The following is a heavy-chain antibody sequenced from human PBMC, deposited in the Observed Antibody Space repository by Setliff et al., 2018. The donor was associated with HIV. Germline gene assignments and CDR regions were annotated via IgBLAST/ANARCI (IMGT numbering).Heavy chain of an antibody. Sequence: GGSLRLSCAASGFTFSDYYMSWIRQAPGKGLEWVSYISSHIGKNTNYADSVKGRFTISRDNTNNLLYLQMNSLRAEDTAIYFCARDFTELASFDYWGQGTLVTVSS. CDR1: GFTFSDYY. J-gene: IGHJ4*02. CDR2: ISSHIGKNT. D-gene: IGHD1-1*01. V-gene: IGHV3-11*04. CDR3: ARDFTELASFDY.